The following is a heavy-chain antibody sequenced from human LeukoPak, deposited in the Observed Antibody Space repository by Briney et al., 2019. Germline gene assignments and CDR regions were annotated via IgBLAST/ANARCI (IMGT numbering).Heavy chain of an antibody. V-gene: IGHV1-18*01. D-gene: IGHD2-2*01. J-gene: IGHJ4*02. CDR2: ISAYNGNT. CDR3: ARYGGYCSSTSCYALFDY. CDR1: GYTFTSYG. Sequence: ASVKVSCKASGYTFTSYGISWVRQAPGQGLEWMGWISAYNGNTNYAQKLQGRVTMTTDTSTSTAYMGLRSLRSDDTAVYYCARYGGYCSSTSCYALFDYWGQGTLVTVSS.